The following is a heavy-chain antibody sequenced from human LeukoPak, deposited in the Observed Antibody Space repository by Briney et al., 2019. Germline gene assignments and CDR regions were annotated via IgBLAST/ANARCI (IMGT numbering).Heavy chain of an antibody. Sequence: SETLSLTCTVSGGSISSYYWSWIRQPPGKGLEWIGYINYSGSTNYNPSLKSRVTMSVDTSKNQFSLKLSSVTAADTAVYYCARAHGGLRDWGQGTLVTVSS. D-gene: IGHD2-15*01. CDR2: INYSGST. V-gene: IGHV4-59*12. J-gene: IGHJ4*02. CDR3: ARAHGGLRD. CDR1: GGSISSYY.